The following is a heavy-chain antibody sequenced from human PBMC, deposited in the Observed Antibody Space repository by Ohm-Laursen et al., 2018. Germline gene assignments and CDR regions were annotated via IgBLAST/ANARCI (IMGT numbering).Heavy chain of an antibody. D-gene: IGHD3-9*01. CDR1: GFTFSSYEM. Sequence: LRLSCSAPGFTFSSYEMNWVRQAPGKGLEWVGYLYYSGTTYYNPSLKSRVTMSVDTSKNQFSVKLTSVTAVDTAVYYCATSPHDIMSSKDYWGQGTLVTVSS. V-gene: IGHV4-59*04. CDR3: ATSPHDIMSSKDY. J-gene: IGHJ4*02. CDR2: LYYSGTT.